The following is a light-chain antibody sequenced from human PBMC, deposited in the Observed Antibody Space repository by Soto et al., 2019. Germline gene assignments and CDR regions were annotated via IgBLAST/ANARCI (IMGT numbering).Light chain of an antibody. CDR1: SSNIGAGYD. V-gene: IGLV1-40*01. CDR3: QSYDSSLSAL. Sequence: QSALTQPPSVSGAPGRRVTISCTGSSSNIGAGYDVHWYQQLPGTAPKLLIYGNSNRPSGVPDRFSGSKSGTSASLAITGLQAEDEADYYCQSYDSSLSALFGGGTKLTVL. CDR2: GNS. J-gene: IGLJ3*02.